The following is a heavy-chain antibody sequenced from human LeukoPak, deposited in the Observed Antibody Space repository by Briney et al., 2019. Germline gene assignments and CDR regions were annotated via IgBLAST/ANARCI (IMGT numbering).Heavy chain of an antibody. Sequence: GRSLRLSCAASGFTFDDYAMHWVRQAPGKGLEWGSGISWNSGSIGYADSVKGRFTISRDNAKNSLYLQMNSLRAEDTALYYCAKEGHKVGQWLSYFDYWGQGTLVTVSS. V-gene: IGHV3-9*01. CDR1: GFTFDDYA. D-gene: IGHD6-19*01. CDR3: AKEGHKVGQWLSYFDY. CDR2: ISWNSGSI. J-gene: IGHJ4*02.